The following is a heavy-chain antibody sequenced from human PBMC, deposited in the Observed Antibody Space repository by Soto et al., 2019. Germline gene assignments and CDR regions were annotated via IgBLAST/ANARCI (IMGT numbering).Heavy chain of an antibody. V-gene: IGHV4-34*01. Sequence: PSETLSLTCAVYGGSFSGYYWSWIRQPPGKGLEWIGEINHSGSTNYNPSLKSRVTISVDTSKNQFSLKLSSVTAADTAVYYCARGVLIARFGELLSLYYYYYGMDVWGQGTTVTVSS. CDR2: INHSGST. D-gene: IGHD3-10*01. CDR1: GGSFSGYY. J-gene: IGHJ6*02. CDR3: ARGVLIARFGELLSLYYYYYGMDV.